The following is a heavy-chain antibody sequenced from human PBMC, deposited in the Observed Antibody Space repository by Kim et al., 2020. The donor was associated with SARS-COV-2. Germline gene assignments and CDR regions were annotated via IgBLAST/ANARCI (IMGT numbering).Heavy chain of an antibody. CDR3: TAHSTEWGLGT. CDR1: GFTFTSAW. D-gene: IGHD1-26*01. Sequence: GGSLRLSCEASGFTFTSAWMSWVRQAPGEGLEWVGRIKSKAGGEATDYAAPVKGRFTISRDDSRNTVYLQMNGLKTEDTGVYYCTAHSTEWGLGTWGQGSLVTVSS. CDR2: IKSKAGGEAT. V-gene: IGHV3-15*01. J-gene: IGHJ5*02.